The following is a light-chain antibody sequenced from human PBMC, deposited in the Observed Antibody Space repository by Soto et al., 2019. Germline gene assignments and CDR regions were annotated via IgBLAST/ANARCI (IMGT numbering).Light chain of an antibody. Sequence: QSALTQPPSSSGSPGQSVTISCTGTSSDVGAYNYVSWYQQYPGKAPKLMLYEVNKRPSGVPDRFSGSKSGKTASLTVSGLRPEDEAEYHCTSYAGSNIWVFGGGTKLTVL. CDR2: EVN. CDR3: TSYAGSNIWV. V-gene: IGLV2-8*01. J-gene: IGLJ3*02. CDR1: SSDVGAYNY.